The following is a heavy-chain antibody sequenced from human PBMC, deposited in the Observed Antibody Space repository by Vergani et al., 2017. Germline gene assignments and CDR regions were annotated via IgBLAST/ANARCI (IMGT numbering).Heavy chain of an antibody. D-gene: IGHD2-2*01. CDR3: ATAADGSSTSCYLTQYWFDP. Sequence: QVQLVQSGAEVKKPGASVKVSCKVSGYTLTELSMHWVRQAPGKGLEWMGGFDPEDGETIYAQKFQGRDTMTEDTSTDTADMELSSLRSEDTAVYYCATAADGSSTSCYLTQYWFDPWGQGTLVTVSS. J-gene: IGHJ5*02. CDR1: GYTLTELS. V-gene: IGHV1-24*01. CDR2: FDPEDGET.